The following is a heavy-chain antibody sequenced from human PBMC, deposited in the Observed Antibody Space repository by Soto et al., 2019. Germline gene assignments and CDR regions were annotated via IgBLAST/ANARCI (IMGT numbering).Heavy chain of an antibody. CDR1: GFSLSTSGVG. V-gene: IGHV2-5*02. CDR3: ACRQRTFYFAY. J-gene: IGHJ4*02. D-gene: IGHD3-16*01. CDR2: TYWDDDK. Sequence: QITLKESGPTLVKPTQTLTLTCTFSGFSLSTSGVGVGWIRQPPGKALEWLALTYWDDDKRYSPSLKSRLTXTXXTSKTQVTHTMTNMDPVDTATYYSACRQRTFYFAYWGQGTLVTVSS.